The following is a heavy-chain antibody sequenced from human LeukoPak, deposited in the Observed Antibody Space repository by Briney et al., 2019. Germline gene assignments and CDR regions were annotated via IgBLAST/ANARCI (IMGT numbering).Heavy chain of an antibody. D-gene: IGHD3-3*01. V-gene: IGHV3-23*01. CDR1: GFTFSSYA. CDR3: ARDHPVDLEWSEGAFDI. CDR2: ISGSGGST. Sequence: GGSLRLSCAASGFTFSSYAMSWVRQAPGKGLEWVSAISGSGGSTYYADSVKGRFTISRDNSKNTLYLQMNSLRAEDTAVYYCARDHPVDLEWSEGAFDIWGQGTMVTVSS. J-gene: IGHJ3*02.